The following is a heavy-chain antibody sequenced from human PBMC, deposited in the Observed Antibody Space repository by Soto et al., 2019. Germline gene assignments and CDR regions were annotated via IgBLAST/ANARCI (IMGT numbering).Heavy chain of an antibody. CDR2: ISTSSSYI. CDR1: GFTFSSYS. V-gene: IGHV3-21*01. Sequence: GGSLRLSCAASGFTFSSYSMNWVRQAPGKGLEWVSSISTSSSYIYYADSVKGRFTSSRVNVKKSVYLQMNSLRPEDTAGYYCAASITNYWGQGTLVTVSS. J-gene: IGHJ4*02. D-gene: IGHD3-10*01. CDR3: AASITNY.